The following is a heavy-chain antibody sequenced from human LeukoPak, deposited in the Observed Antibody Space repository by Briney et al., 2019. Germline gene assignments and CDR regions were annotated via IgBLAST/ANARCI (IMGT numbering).Heavy chain of an antibody. V-gene: IGHV3-64D*06. Sequence: GESLRLSCSASGFTFSSYAMHWVRQTPGKGLEYVSAISSNGGSTYYADSVKGRFTISRDNSKNTLYLQMSSLRAEDTAVYYCVHGGSGYSYGPFDYWGQGTLVTVSS. D-gene: IGHD5-18*01. CDR1: GFTFSSYA. J-gene: IGHJ4*02. CDR2: ISSNGGST. CDR3: VHGGSGYSYGPFDY.